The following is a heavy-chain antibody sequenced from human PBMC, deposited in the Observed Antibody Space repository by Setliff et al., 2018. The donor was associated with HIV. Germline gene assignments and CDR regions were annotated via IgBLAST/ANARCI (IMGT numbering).Heavy chain of an antibody. Sequence: GESLRLSCVASGFTFSNYAMNWVRQAPGKGLEWVAGMSGSDNTTFYAYSVKGRFTVSRDNSKKTLYMVMDSLRAEDTAVYYCAKTAYYFNTGGPKGWSDPWGQGTLVTVSS. CDR2: MSGSDNTT. CDR3: AKTAYYFNTGGPKGWSDP. D-gene: IGHD2-8*02. V-gene: IGHV3-23*01. J-gene: IGHJ5*02. CDR1: GFTFSNYA.